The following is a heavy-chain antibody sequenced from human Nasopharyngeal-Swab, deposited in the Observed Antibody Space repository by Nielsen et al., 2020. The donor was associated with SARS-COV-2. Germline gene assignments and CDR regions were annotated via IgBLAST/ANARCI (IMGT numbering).Heavy chain of an antibody. J-gene: IGHJ5*02. CDR3: ARDQETGFSQWFGELLFPFDP. CDR2: ISYDGSNK. Sequence: GESLKISCAASGFTFSSYAMHWVRQAPGKGLEWVAVISYDGSNKYYADSVKGRFTISRDNSKNTLYLQMNSLRSEDTAVYYCARDQETGFSQWFGELLFPFDPWGQGTLVTVSS. D-gene: IGHD3-10*01. V-gene: IGHV3-30-3*01. CDR1: GFTFSSYA.